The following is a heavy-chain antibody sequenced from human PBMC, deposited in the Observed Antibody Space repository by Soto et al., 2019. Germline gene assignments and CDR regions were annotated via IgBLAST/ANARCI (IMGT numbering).Heavy chain of an antibody. CDR3: ARSRTMVRGVPYYYGMDV. CDR2: IYPGDSDT. Sequence: GESLKISCKGSGYSFTSYWIGWVRQMPGKGLEWMGIIYPGDSDTRYSPSFRGQVTISADKSISTAYLQWSSLKASDTAMYYCARSRTMVRGVPYYYGMDVWGQGTTVTVSS. V-gene: IGHV5-51*01. J-gene: IGHJ6*02. D-gene: IGHD3-10*01. CDR1: GYSFTSYW.